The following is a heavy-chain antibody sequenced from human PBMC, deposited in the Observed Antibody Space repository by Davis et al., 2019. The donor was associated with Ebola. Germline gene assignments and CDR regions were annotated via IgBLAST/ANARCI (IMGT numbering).Heavy chain of an antibody. D-gene: IGHD2-21*01. V-gene: IGHV3-21*01. CDR3: ARDIPFDP. J-gene: IGHJ5*02. CDR1: GFTFSSYS. CDR2: ISSSSSYI. Sequence: GESLKISCAASGFTFSSYSMNWVRQAPGKGLEWVSSISSSSSYIYYADSVKGRFTISRDNVKNSLYLQMNSLSDEDTAVYYCARDIPFDPWGQGTLVTVSS.